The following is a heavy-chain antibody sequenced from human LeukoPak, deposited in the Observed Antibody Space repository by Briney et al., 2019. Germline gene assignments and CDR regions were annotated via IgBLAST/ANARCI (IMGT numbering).Heavy chain of an antibody. CDR3: ARGGFYCGGDCYVDY. Sequence: SEALSLTCAVYGGSFSPYYWSWIRQPPGKGLEWIGEINHGGSTNYNPSLKSRVTISVDTSKNQFSLRLSSVTAADTAVYYCARGGFYCGGDCYVDYWGQGTLVTVSS. CDR1: GGSFSPYY. V-gene: IGHV4-34*01. CDR2: INHGGST. D-gene: IGHD2-21*02. J-gene: IGHJ4*02.